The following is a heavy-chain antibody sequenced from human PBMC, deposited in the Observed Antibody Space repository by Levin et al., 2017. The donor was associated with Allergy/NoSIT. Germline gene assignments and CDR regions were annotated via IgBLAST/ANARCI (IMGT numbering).Heavy chain of an antibody. D-gene: IGHD3-22*01. V-gene: IGHV3-11*01. Sequence: KGLEWISYISGTSTSIYYADSVRGRFTISRDNTKNSLFLQLNSLRAEATAVSYCAREDYYYDTTTYYTPNDYWGQGTLVTVSS. CDR3: AREDYYYDTTTYYTPNDY. J-gene: IGHJ4*02. CDR2: ISGTSTSI.